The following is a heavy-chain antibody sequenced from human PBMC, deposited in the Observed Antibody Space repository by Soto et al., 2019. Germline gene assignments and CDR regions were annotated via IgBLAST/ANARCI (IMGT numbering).Heavy chain of an antibody. V-gene: IGHV3-23*01. J-gene: IGHJ5*02. CDR1: GFTFSSYA. CDR2: ISGSGDST. Sequence: EVQLLESGGGLVQPGGSLRLSCAASGFTFSSYAMSWVRQTAVKVLEWVSAISGSGDSTYYADSVKGRFTISRDNSKNTLYLQMNSLRAEYTAVYYCAKLRWSSGNWFDPWGQGTLVTVSS. CDR3: AKLRWSSGNWFDP. D-gene: IGHD3-10*01.